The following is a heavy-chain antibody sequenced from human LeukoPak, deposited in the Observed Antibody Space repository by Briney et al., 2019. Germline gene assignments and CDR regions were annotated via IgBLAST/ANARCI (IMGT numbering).Heavy chain of an antibody. V-gene: IGHV1-18*01. CDR1: GYTFTSYG. J-gene: IGHJ6*03. CDR2: ISAYNGNT. Sequence: ASVKVSCKASGYTFTSYGISWVRQAPGQGLEWMGWISAYNGNTNYAQKLQGRVTMTTDTSTSTAYMELRSLRSDDTAVYYCAGDDYSNFQLYYYYYYMDVWGKGTTVTVSS. CDR3: AGDDYSNFQLYYYYYYMDV. D-gene: IGHD4-11*01.